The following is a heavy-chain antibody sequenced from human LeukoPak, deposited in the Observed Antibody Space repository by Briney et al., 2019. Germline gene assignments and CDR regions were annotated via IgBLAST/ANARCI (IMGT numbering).Heavy chain of an antibody. V-gene: IGHV4-59*01. CDR3: ARDEGDGSYFDN. J-gene: IGHJ4*02. D-gene: IGHD2-15*01. CDR2: IYYSGST. CDR1: GGSFSTYY. Sequence: SETLSLTCTVSGGSFSTYYWSWIRQPPGKGLEWIGYIYYSGSTNYNPSLKSRVTISVDTSKNQSSLKLSSVTAADTAVYYCARDEGDGSYFDNWGQGTLVTVSS.